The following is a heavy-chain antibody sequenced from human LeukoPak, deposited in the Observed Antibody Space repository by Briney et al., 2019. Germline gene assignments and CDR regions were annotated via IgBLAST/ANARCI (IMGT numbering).Heavy chain of an antibody. Sequence: SETLSLTCTVSGGSISSSSYYWGWIRQPPGRGLEWIGSIYYSGNTYYNPSLKSRVTISVDTSNDQFSLKLTSVTAADTAVYYCARRRTATVDFDYWGQGTLATVSS. J-gene: IGHJ4*02. CDR1: GGSISSSSYY. CDR3: ARRRTATVDFDY. V-gene: IGHV4-39*01. D-gene: IGHD4-23*01. CDR2: IYYSGNT.